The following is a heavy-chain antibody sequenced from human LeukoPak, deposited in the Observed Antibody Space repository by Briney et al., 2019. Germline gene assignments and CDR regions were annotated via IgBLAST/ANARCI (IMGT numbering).Heavy chain of an antibody. CDR3: TRDDGSFDGYFDY. CDR2: IRSKAYGGTT. D-gene: IGHD2-15*01. CDR1: GFTFGDYA. V-gene: IGHV3-49*03. J-gene: IGHJ4*02. Sequence: GGSLRLSCTASGFTFGDYAMSWFRQAPGKGLEWVGFIRSKAYGGTTEYAVSVKGRFTISRDDSKSIAYLQMNSLKTEDTAVYYCTRDDGSFDGYFDYWGQGTLVTVSS.